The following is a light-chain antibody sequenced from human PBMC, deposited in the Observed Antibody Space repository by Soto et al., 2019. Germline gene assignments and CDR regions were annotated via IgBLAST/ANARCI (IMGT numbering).Light chain of an antibody. Sequence: QSVLTQSPSVSGAPGQRITISCTGNNSNIGAGYDVHWYQQLPGTAPKVLIYGNSNRPSGVPDRFSGSKSGTAASLAIIGLLPEDEADYYCQSYDRSLSGFVFGSGTKLTVL. CDR1: NSNIGAGYD. J-gene: IGLJ1*01. CDR2: GNS. V-gene: IGLV1-40*01. CDR3: QSYDRSLSGFV.